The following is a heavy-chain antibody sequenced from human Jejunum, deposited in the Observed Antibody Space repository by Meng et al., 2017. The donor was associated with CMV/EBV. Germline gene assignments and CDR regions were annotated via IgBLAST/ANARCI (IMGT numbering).Heavy chain of an antibody. D-gene: IGHD2-21*02. CDR1: GVSFSGYS. V-gene: IGHV3-48*04. J-gene: IGHJ3*02. Sequence: SGVSFSGYSMIWVRQAPGKGLEWVSYISLSGPTIYYADSVKGRFTISRDNAKNLLFLQMNSLRAEDTAVYYCARDLYVGDPSAFDIWGQGTKVTVSS. CDR3: ARDLYVGDPSAFDI. CDR2: ISLSGPTI.